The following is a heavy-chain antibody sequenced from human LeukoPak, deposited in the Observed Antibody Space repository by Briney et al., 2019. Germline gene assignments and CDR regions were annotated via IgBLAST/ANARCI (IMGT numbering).Heavy chain of an antibody. V-gene: IGHV3-11*01. CDR3: ARRSRFLEWLLSYYFDY. CDR1: GFTFSDYY. Sequence: GGSLRLSCAASGFTFSDYYMTWFRQAPGKGLEWVPYISSSGSTIYYADSVKGRFTISRDNAKNSLYLQMNSLRAEDTAVYYCARRSRFLEWLLSYYFDYWGQGTLVTVSS. D-gene: IGHD3-3*01. CDR2: ISSSGSTI. J-gene: IGHJ4*02.